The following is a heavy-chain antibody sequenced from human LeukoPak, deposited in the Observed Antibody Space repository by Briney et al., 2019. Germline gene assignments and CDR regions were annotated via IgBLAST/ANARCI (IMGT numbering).Heavy chain of an antibody. CDR3: AKGSGIIATAGNRGLGLDY. J-gene: IGHJ4*02. D-gene: IGHD6-13*01. CDR1: GFTFSSYG. Sequence: GGSLRLSCAASGFTFSSYGMHWVRQAPGKGLEWVAVISYDGSNKYYADSVKGRFTISRDNSKNTLYLQMNSLRAEDTAVYYCAKGSGIIATAGNRGLGLDYWGQGTLVTVSS. CDR2: ISYDGSNK. V-gene: IGHV3-30*18.